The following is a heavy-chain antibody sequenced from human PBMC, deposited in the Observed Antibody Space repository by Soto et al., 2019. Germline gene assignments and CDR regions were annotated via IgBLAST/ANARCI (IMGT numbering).Heavy chain of an antibody. V-gene: IGHV1-18*01. J-gene: IGHJ4*02. CDR1: GYTFTSYD. Sequence: ASVKVSCKASGYTFTSYDINWVRQATGQGLEWMGWINPNSGSTNYAQKLQGRVTMTTDTSTSTAYMELRSLRSDDTAVYYCARGSIAVAGTVDYWGQGTLVTVS. CDR2: INPNSGST. CDR3: ARGSIAVAGTVDY. D-gene: IGHD6-19*01.